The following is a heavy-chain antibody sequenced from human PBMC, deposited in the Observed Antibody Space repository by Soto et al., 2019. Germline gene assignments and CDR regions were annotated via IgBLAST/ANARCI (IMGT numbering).Heavy chain of an antibody. J-gene: IGHJ4*02. CDR3: ARFVGFGELY. V-gene: IGHV3-21*01. D-gene: IGHD3-10*01. CDR2: IIMSSGYK. CDR1: GFTFSDYS. Sequence: KPGGSLRLSCAASGFTFSDYSMTWVRQAPGKGLEWVSSIIMSSGYKYYADSVKGRFTISRDNAKNSLFLQMNSLRAEDTAVYYCARFVGFGELYWGLGTLVTVSS.